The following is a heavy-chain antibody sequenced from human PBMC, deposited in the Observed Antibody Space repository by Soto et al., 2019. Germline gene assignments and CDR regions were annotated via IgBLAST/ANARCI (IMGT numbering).Heavy chain of an antibody. Sequence: EVQLVESGGGLVKPGGSLRLSCAASGFTFSSYSMNWVRQAPGKGLEWVSSISSSSSYIYYADSVKGRFTISRDNAKNSRYLQMNSLRAEDTAVYYCAREAIVVVAATGWFDPWGQGTLVTVSS. V-gene: IGHV3-21*01. CDR3: AREAIVVVAATGWFDP. CDR1: GFTFSSYS. J-gene: IGHJ5*02. D-gene: IGHD2-15*01. CDR2: ISSSSSYI.